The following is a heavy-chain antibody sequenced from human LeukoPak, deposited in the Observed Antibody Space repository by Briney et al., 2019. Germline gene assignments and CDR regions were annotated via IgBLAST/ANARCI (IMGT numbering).Heavy chain of an antibody. V-gene: IGHV1-2*02. J-gene: IGHJ4*02. CDR1: GYTFTGYY. CDR3: ARGAAEDYDILTGRIDY. CDR2: INPNSGGT. D-gene: IGHD3-9*01. Sequence: ASVKVSCKASGYTFTGYYMHWVRQAPGQGLEWMGWINPNSGGTNYAQKFQGRVTMTRDTSISTAYMELGRLRSDDTAVYYCARGAAEDYDILTGRIDYWGQGTLVTVSS.